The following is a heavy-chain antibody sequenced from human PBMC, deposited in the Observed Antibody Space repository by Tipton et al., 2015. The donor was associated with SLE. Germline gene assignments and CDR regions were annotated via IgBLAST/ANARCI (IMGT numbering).Heavy chain of an antibody. V-gene: IGHV4-34*01. D-gene: IGHD2-2*01. Sequence: GLVKPSETLSLTCSVYGDSLSGQYWSWIRQPPGKGLEWIGEVFRGGSTNYSPSLESRITITVDMSKNQFSLRLISVTAADTAVYYCARGCSSSTCEPFYFFGMDVWGQGTTVTVSS. CDR3: ARGCSSSTCEPFYFFGMDV. CDR1: GDSLSGQY. J-gene: IGHJ6*02. CDR2: VFRGGST.